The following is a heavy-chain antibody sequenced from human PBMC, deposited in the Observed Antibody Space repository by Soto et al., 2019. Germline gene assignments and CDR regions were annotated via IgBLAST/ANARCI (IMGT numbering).Heavy chain of an antibody. J-gene: IGHJ1*01. Sequence: EVQLLESGGGLVQPGGSLRLSCAVSGFTCSNYVMNWVRQAPGKGLEWVSGISGSGGDTYYADSVKGRFTISRDNSKNTLSLQMNSLRAEDTAVYYCAKGYYDSPGYLTHLMGDHWGQGTLVTVSS. D-gene: IGHD3-22*01. CDR3: AKGYYDSPGYLTHLMGDH. CDR2: ISGSGGDT. V-gene: IGHV3-23*01. CDR1: GFTCSNYV.